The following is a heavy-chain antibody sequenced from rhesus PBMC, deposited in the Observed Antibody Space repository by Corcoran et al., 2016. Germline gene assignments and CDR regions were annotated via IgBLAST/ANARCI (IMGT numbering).Heavy chain of an antibody. V-gene: IGHV4S7*01. CDR2: IYGVSGST. D-gene: IGHD2-21*01. CDR1: GDSISSDY. Sequence: QVQLQESGPGLVKPSETLSLTCVVSGDSISSDYWGWVRQSPGKGLEWIGYIYGVSGSTNYHPSLKSRVTISTAPSKNQFSLKLTSVTAADTAIYYCAKYCSGTGCGYFEFWGQGALVTVSS. J-gene: IGHJ1*01. CDR3: AKYCSGTGCGYFEF.